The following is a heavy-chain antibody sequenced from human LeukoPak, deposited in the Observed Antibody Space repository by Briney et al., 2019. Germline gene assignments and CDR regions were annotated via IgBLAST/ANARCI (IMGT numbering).Heavy chain of an antibody. Sequence: KPWETLSLTCAVSGYSINSGHYWGWIRQPPGKGLEWIGSIYHSGATFYNSSLKSPVTISVDTSKNQFSLKVTPVTAADTAVYYCMRGVAAYRRFDYWGQGTLVTVSS. CDR2: IYHSGAT. CDR1: GYSINSGHY. CDR3: MRGVAAYRRFDY. V-gene: IGHV4-38-2*01. J-gene: IGHJ4*02. D-gene: IGHD2-15*01.